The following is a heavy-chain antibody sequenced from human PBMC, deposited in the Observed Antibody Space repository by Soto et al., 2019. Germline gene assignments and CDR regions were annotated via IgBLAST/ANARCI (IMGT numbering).Heavy chain of an antibody. CDR2: PSGSGGST. CDR1: GFTFSSYA. J-gene: IGHJ1*01. V-gene: IGHV3-23*01. D-gene: IGHD2-8*02. CDR3: AKAWSAEAPTPFFQH. Sequence: EVQLLESGGGLVQPGGSLRLSCAASGFTFSSYAMSWVRQAPGKGLEWVSVPSGSGGSTYFADSVKGRFSVSRDNSKNTLDLQRNSLRAGDMALYYCAKAWSAEAPTPFFQHWGQGTLVTVSS.